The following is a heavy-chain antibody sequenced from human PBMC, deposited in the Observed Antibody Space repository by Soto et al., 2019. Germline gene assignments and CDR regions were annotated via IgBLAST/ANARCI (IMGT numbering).Heavy chain of an antibody. Sequence: SETLSLTCTVSGGSISSSSYYWGWIRQSPGKGLEWIGNIYYNGRTNYSPSLKSLVTLSLDTPKNQFSLRLTSVTAADTAVYYCAGPAMIRGVNYYFGMDVWGQGTTVTVSS. CDR2: IYYNGRT. J-gene: IGHJ6*02. CDR1: GGSISSSSYY. V-gene: IGHV4-39*01. D-gene: IGHD3-10*01. CDR3: AGPAMIRGVNYYFGMDV.